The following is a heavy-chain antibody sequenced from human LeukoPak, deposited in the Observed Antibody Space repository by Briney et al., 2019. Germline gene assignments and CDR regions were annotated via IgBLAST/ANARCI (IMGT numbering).Heavy chain of an antibody. D-gene: IGHD3-10*01. V-gene: IGHV4-59*01. J-gene: IGHJ5*02. CDR2: IYYSGST. Sequence: SETLSLTCTVSGGSISSYYWSWIRQPPGKGLEWIGYIYYSGSTNYNPSLKSRVTISVDTSKNPFSLKLSSVTAADTAVYYCARGAMVRGVEDWFDPWGQGTLVTVSS. CDR1: GGSISSYY. CDR3: ARGAMVRGVEDWFDP.